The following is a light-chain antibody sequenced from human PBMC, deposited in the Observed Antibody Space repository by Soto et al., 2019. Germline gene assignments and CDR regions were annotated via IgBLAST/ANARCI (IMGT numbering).Light chain of an antibody. V-gene: IGLV2-8*01. CDR2: EVT. CDR1: SSDIGNYNS. CDR3: KSYVDSSILYV. Sequence: QSVLTHPPSASGSPGQSVTISCTGTSSDIGNYNSVSWYQQHPGKAPKLMIYEVTKRPSGVPDRFSGSKSGNTASLTVSGLQAEDEADYYCKSYVDSSILYVFGTGTKLTVL. J-gene: IGLJ1*01.